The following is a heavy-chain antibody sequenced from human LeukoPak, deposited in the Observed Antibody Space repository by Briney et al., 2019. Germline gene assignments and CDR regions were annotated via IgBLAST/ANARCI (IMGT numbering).Heavy chain of an antibody. D-gene: IGHD3-10*01. J-gene: IGHJ4*02. CDR3: AKDLPGYYGSGSYPTFDY. CDR1: GFIFSNYA. V-gene: IGHV3-23*01. Sequence: PGGSLRLSCATSGFIFSNYAVNWVRQAPGKGLEWVSIISGSGDTTYYADSVKGRFTISRDNSKNTLYLQMNSLRAEDTAVYYCAKDLPGYYGSGSYPTFDYWGQGTLVTVSS. CDR2: ISGSGDTT.